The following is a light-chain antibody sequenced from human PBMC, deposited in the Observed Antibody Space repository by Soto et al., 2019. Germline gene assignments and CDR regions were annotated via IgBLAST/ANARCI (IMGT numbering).Light chain of an antibody. CDR2: SNN. J-gene: IGLJ3*02. CDR3: AAWDDSLSGHWV. V-gene: IGLV1-44*01. CDR1: SSNIGSNT. Sequence: QAVLTQPPSASGTPGQRVTISCSGSSSNIGSNTVNWYQQLPGTAPKLLIYSNNQRPSGVPDRFSGSKSGPSASLAISGLQSEDEADYYCAAWDDSLSGHWVFGGGTKLTVL.